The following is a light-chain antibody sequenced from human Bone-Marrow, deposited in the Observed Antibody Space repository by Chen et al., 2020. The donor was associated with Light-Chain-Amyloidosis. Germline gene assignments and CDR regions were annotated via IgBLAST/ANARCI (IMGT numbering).Light chain of an antibody. CDR3: QQYNNWPDT. J-gene: IGKJ2*01. CDR2: GAA. CDR1: QSVRGN. V-gene: IGKV3-15*01. Sequence: EILMTQSPGTVSVSPGERVTLSCRASQSVRGNLGGFQQKPGQAPRLLIYGAATRATGCPARFSGSGSGTEFTLTINSLQSEDFAIYYCQQYNNWPDTFGPGTRLEIK.